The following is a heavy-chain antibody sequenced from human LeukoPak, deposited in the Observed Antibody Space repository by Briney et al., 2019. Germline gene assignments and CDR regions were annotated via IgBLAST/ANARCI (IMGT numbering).Heavy chain of an antibody. Sequence: GGSLRLSCAASGFTFSSYGMHGVRQAPGKGREWGAVIWYGGSNKYYADYVKGRFTISRDNSKNTLYLQMNSLRAEDTAVYYCAKAKYSSSSGGAFDYWGQGTLVTVSS. CDR3: AKAKYSSSSGGAFDY. CDR2: IWYGGSNK. J-gene: IGHJ4*02. D-gene: IGHD6-6*01. CDR1: GFTFSSYG. V-gene: IGHV3-30*02.